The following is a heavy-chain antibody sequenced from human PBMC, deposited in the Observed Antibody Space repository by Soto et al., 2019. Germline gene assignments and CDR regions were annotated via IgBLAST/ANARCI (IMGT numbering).Heavy chain of an antibody. D-gene: IGHD3-3*01. CDR3: ARGRSADDFWSGPRRWFDP. CDR2: INHSGST. J-gene: IGHJ5*02. V-gene: IGHV4-34*01. Sequence: SETLSLTCAVYGGSFSGYYWSWIRQPPGKGLEWIGEINHSGSTNYNPFLKSRVTISVDTSKNQFSLKLSSVTAADTAVYYCARGRSADDFWSGPRRWFDPWGQGTLVTVSS. CDR1: GGSFSGYY.